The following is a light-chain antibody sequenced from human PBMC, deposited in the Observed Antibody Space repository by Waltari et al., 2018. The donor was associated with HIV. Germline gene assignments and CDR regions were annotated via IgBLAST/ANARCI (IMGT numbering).Light chain of an antibody. CDR2: STD. Sequence: QTVVTQEPSFSVSPGGTIKLTCGLSSGSVSARNFASWYRQIHSTDTRSSGVPDRFSGSILGNKAALTIRGAQADDESDYYCVLNLGRGVVVFGGGTKLTVL. V-gene: IGLV8-61*01. CDR3: VLNLGRGVVV. CDR1: SGSVSARNF. J-gene: IGLJ2*01.